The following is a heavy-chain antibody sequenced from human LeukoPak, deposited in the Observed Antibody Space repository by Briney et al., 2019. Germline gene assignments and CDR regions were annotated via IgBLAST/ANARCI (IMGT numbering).Heavy chain of an antibody. J-gene: IGHJ6*02. CDR3: AREHYYYGLDV. CDR2: IYNSGST. CDR1: GGSISSYY. Sequence: PSETLSLTCTVSGGSISSYYWSWIRQPPGKGLKWIGYIYNSGSTNYNPSLKSRVTISVDTSKKHFSLRLSSVIAADTAVYYCAREHYYYGLDVWGQGTLVTVSS. V-gene: IGHV4-59*01.